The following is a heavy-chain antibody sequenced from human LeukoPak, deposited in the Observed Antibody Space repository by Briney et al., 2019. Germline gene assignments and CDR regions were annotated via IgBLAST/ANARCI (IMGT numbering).Heavy chain of an antibody. V-gene: IGHV4-34*01. D-gene: IGHD3-22*01. CDR2: INHSGST. Sequence: SETLSLTCAVYGGSFSGYYWSWIRQPPGKGLEWIGEINHSGSTNYNPSLKSRVTISVDTSKNQFSLKLSSVTAADTAVYYCATYDSSGYYRYFDYWGQGTLVTVSS. CDR1: GGSFSGYY. CDR3: ATYDSSGYYRYFDY. J-gene: IGHJ4*02.